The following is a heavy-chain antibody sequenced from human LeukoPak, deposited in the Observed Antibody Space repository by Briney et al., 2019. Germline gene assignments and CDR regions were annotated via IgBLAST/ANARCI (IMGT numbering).Heavy chain of an antibody. CDR1: GYTFTSYW. J-gene: IGHJ3*02. V-gene: IGHV5-51*01. D-gene: IGHD3-22*01. CDR2: IYPDDSQI. CDR3: ARRLMYYYDTSGYDVAFDI. Sequence: GESLKISCKGFGYTFTSYWIGWVRQMPGKGLEWMGIIYPDDSQITYSPSFQGQGTISADKSISTAYLQWNSLKASDTAMYYCARRLMYYYDTSGYDVAFDIWGQGTMVTVSS.